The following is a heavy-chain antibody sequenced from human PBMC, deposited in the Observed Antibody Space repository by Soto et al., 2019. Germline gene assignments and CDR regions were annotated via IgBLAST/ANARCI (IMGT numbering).Heavy chain of an antibody. CDR2: IFYSGGT. J-gene: IGHJ6*02. D-gene: IGHD3-22*01. Sequence: PSETLSLTCTVSGGSISSGKYYWSWIRQPPGEGLEWIGYIFYSGGTSYNPSLKSRLTMSVDTSKNQFSLKLSSVTAADTAVYYCARGGNYYASRTYYGLDVWGQGTTVTVSS. V-gene: IGHV4-30-4*01. CDR3: ARGGNYYASRTYYGLDV. CDR1: GGSISSGKYY.